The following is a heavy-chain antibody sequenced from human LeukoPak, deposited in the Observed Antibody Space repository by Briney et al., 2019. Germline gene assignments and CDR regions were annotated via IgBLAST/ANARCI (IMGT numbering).Heavy chain of an antibody. V-gene: IGHV1-69*06. J-gene: IGHJ3*02. CDR2: IIPIFGTA. D-gene: IGHD2-2*01. Sequence: SVKVSCKASGGTFSSYAISWVRQAPGQVLEWMGGIIPIFGTANYAQKFQGRVTITADKSTSTAYMELSSLRSEDTAVYYCAREARTSPDAFDIWGQGTMVTVSS. CDR1: GGTFSSYA. CDR3: AREARTSPDAFDI.